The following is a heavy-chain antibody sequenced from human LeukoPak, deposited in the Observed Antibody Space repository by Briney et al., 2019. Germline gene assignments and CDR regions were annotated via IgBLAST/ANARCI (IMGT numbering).Heavy chain of an antibody. J-gene: IGHJ4*02. D-gene: IGHD3/OR15-3a*01. CDR2: IFYSGST. CDR1: GGSISSSSYF. CDR3: ARQTGSGLFILP. Sequence: SETLSLTCSVSGGSISSSSYFWGWIRQPPGKGLEWIGSIFYSGSTYYNPSLKSRVTISVDTSKNQFSLKLSSVTAADTAVYYCARQTGSGLFILPGGQGTLVTVSS. V-gene: IGHV4-39*01.